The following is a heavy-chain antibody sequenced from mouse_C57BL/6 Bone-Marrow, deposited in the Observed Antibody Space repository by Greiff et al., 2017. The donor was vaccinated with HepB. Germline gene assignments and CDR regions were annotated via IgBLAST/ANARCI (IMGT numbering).Heavy chain of an antibody. D-gene: IGHD1-3*01. CDR1: GFTFSDYG. CDR3: ARSGDNFWYFDV. V-gene: IGHV5-15*01. J-gene: IGHJ1*03. CDR2: ISNLAYSI. Sequence: EVQLQQSGGGLVQPGGSLKLSCAASGFTFSDYGMAWVRQAPRKGPEWVAFISNLAYSIYYADTVTGRFTISRENAKNTLYLEMSSLRSEDTAMYYCARSGDNFWYFDVWGTGTTVTVSS.